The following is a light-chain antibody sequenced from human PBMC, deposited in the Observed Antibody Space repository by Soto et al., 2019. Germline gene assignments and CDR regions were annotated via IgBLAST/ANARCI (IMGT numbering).Light chain of an antibody. Sequence: QSALTQPRSVSGSPGQSVTISCTGSSSDVGGYNYVSWYQQHPGKAPKLLIYDVTKRPSGVPDRFYCSKSGYAASLTIAGLQDEDEADYYWCSYAGSYTFVFGPGTKLTVL. J-gene: IGLJ1*01. CDR3: CSYAGSYTFV. CDR1: SSDVGGYNY. V-gene: IGLV2-11*01. CDR2: DVT.